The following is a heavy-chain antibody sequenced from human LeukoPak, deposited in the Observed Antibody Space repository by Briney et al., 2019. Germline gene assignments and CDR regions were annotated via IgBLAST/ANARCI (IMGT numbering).Heavy chain of an antibody. V-gene: IGHV1-69*01. CDR3: AREYGSGSYRGIQFDY. Sequence: SVKVSCKASGGIFSSYAISWVRQAPGQGLEWMGGIIPIFGTANYAQKFQGRVTITADESTSTAYMELSSLRSEDTAVYYCAREYGSGSYRGIQFDYWGQGTLVTVSS. J-gene: IGHJ4*02. CDR2: IIPIFGTA. CDR1: GGIFSSYA. D-gene: IGHD3-10*01.